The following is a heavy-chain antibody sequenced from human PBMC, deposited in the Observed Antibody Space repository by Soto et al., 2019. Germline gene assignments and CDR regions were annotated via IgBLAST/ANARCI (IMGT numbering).Heavy chain of an antibody. J-gene: IGHJ4*02. V-gene: IGHV3-30*18. Sequence: QVQLVESGGGVVQPGRSLRLSCAASGFTFSSYGMHWVRQAPGKGLEWVAVISYDGSNKYYADSVKGRFTISRDNSKNTLYLQMNSLRAEDTAVYYCAKGVSGGDSFDYWGQGTLVTVSS. CDR3: AKGVSGGDSFDY. CDR2: ISYDGSNK. CDR1: GFTFSSYG. D-gene: IGHD2-21*01.